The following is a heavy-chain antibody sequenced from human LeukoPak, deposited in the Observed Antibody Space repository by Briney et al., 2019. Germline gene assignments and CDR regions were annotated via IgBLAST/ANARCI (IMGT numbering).Heavy chain of an antibody. J-gene: IGHJ4*02. CDR3: SRVAEAAAFDS. Sequence: SGGSLRLSCAASGFTFSTYSMNWVRQAPGKGLEWVSSISSNSRYIYYADSMRGRFTISRDNAKNSLYLQMNSLKPEDTAVYYCSRVAEAAAFDSWGQGTLVTVSS. CDR2: ISSNSRYI. V-gene: IGHV3-21*06. D-gene: IGHD6-13*01. CDR1: GFTFSTYS.